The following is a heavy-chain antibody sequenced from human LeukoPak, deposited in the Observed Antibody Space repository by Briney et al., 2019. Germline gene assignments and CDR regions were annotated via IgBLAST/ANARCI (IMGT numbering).Heavy chain of an antibody. CDR2: IYSSGST. V-gene: IGHV4-4*07. Sequence: PSETLSLTCDVSGDSISSYYWSWIRQPAGKGLEWIGRIYSSGSTNYNPSLNSRVTMSVDTSKNQFSLKLSSVTAADTAVYYCARGPWMTTVTTGRGLDFWGQGTLVTVSS. CDR3: ARGPWMTTVTTGRGLDF. D-gene: IGHD4-17*01. J-gene: IGHJ4*02. CDR1: GDSISSYY.